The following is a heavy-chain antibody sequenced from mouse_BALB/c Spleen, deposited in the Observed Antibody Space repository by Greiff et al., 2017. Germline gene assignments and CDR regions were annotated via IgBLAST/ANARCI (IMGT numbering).Heavy chain of an antibody. CDR3: ARSEGHYYGSSGYWYFDV. CDR1: GFTFSSFG. CDR2: ISSGSSTI. J-gene: IGHJ1*01. V-gene: IGHV5-17*02. Sequence: EVMLVESGGGLVQPGGSRKLSCAASGFTFSSFGMHWVRQAPEKGLEWVAYISSGSSTIYYADTVKGRFTISRDNPKNTLFLQMTSLRSEDTAMYYCARSEGHYYGSSGYWYFDVWGAGTTVTVSS. D-gene: IGHD1-1*01.